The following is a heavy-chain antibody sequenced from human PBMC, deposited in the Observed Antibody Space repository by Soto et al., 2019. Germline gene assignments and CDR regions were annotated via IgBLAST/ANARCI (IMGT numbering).Heavy chain of an antibody. CDR1: GSTFSSYA. J-gene: IGHJ5*02. CDR2: ISPFIGNT. D-gene: IGHD3-3*01. CDR3: ARDRFLEWLSRNKVNWFDP. Sequence: ASLKVSCKASGSTFSSYAISWVRQAPGQGLNWMGGISPFIGNTNYAQKLQGRVTMTADTSTSTAYMELRSLRSDDTAVYYCARDRFLEWLSRNKVNWFDPWGQGTLVTVSS. V-gene: IGHV1-18*01.